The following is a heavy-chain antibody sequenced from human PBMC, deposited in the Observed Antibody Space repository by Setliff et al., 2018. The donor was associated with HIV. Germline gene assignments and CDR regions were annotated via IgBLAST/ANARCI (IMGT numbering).Heavy chain of an antibody. J-gene: IGHJ4*02. CDR2: MNPNSGNT. D-gene: IGHD6-13*01. Sequence: ASVKVSCKASGYTFSNYDINWVRQATGQGLEWVGWMNPNSGNTGYAQKFQGRVTLTRNTSISTAYMELSSLRSEDTAVYSCARAPRYSSSRIDYWGQGTLVTVSS. CDR3: ARAPRYSSSRIDY. V-gene: IGHV1-8*01. CDR1: GYTFSNYD.